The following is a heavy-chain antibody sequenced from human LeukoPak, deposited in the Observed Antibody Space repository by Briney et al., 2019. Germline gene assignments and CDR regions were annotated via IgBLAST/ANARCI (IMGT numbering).Heavy chain of an antibody. J-gene: IGHJ3*02. V-gene: IGHV4-30-4*01. Sequence: PSETLSLTCTVSGGSISSGDYYWSWIRQPPGKGLEWIGYIYYSGSTYYNPSLKSRVTISVDTSKNQFSLKLSSVTAADTAVYYCARHYGSGSYYNPDGAFDIWGQGTMVTVSS. CDR3: ARHYGSGSYYNPDGAFDI. CDR1: GGSISSGDYY. CDR2: IYYSGST. D-gene: IGHD3-10*01.